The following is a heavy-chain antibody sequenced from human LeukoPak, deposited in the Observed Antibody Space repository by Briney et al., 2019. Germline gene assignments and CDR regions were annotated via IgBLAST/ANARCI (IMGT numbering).Heavy chain of an antibody. Sequence: GGSLRLSCAASGFTFSSYAMSWVRQAPGKGLEWVSVIGGSGGPTQYADSVKGRFTISRDTSKNTLYLQMNSLRAEDTAVYYCAKGGVDTAMVTVYYYYGMDVWGQGTTVTVSS. CDR3: AKGGVDTAMVTVYYYYGMDV. CDR1: GFTFSSYA. V-gene: IGHV3-23*01. D-gene: IGHD5-18*01. CDR2: IGGSGGPT. J-gene: IGHJ6*02.